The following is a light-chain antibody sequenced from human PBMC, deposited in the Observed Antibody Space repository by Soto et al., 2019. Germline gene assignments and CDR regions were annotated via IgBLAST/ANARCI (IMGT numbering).Light chain of an antibody. CDR2: EVS. CDR1: SSDVGGYNY. V-gene: IGLV2-8*01. CDR3: SSYTGSHNLYG. J-gene: IGLJ1*01. Sequence: QSALTQPPSASGSPGQSVTISCTGTSSDVGGYNYVSWYQQHPGKAHKLVIYEVSRRPSGVPDRFSGSKSGNTASLTVSGLQPEDEADYYRSSYTGSHNLYGFGTGTKVTVL.